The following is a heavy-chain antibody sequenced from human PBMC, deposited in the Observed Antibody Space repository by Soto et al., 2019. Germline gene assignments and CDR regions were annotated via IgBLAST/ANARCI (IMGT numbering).Heavy chain of an antibody. CDR3: ARDHGDYAFDY. Sequence: EVQLVETGGGLIQPGGFLRLSCAASGFTVSSNYMSWVRQAPGKGLEWVSVIYSGGSTYYADSVKGRFTISRDNSKNTLYLQMNSLRAEDTAVYYCARDHGDYAFDYWGQGTLVTVSS. V-gene: IGHV3-53*02. D-gene: IGHD4-17*01. J-gene: IGHJ4*02. CDR2: IYSGGST. CDR1: GFTVSSNY.